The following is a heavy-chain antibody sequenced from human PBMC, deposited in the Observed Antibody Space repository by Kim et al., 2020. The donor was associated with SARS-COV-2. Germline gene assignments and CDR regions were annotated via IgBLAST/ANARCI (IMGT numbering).Heavy chain of an antibody. CDR3: ARLAVVVTARDY. J-gene: IGHJ4*02. Sequence: SDTLSLTCAVYGGSFSGYYWSWIRQPPGKGLEWIGEINHSGSTNYNPSLKSRVTISVDTSKNQFSLKLSSVTAADTAVYYCARLAVVVTARDYWGQGTLVTVSS. CDR2: INHSGST. CDR1: GGSFSGYY. D-gene: IGHD2-21*02. V-gene: IGHV4-34*01.